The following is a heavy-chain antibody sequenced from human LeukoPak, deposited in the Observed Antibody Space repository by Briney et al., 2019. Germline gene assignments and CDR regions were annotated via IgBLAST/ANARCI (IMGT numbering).Heavy chain of an antibody. Sequence: PGGSLRLSCAASGFTFSSYAMSWVRPAPGKGLEWVSAISGSGGSTYYADSVKGRFTISRDNSKNTLYLQMNSLRAEDTAVYYCAKDGGYSYGFSVDYWGQGTLVTVSS. CDR2: ISGSGGST. D-gene: IGHD5-18*01. V-gene: IGHV3-23*01. CDR3: AKDGGYSYGFSVDY. CDR1: GFTFSSYA. J-gene: IGHJ4*02.